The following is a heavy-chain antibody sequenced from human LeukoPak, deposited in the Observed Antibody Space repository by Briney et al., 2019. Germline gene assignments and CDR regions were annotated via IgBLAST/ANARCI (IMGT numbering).Heavy chain of an antibody. CDR1: GFNLDNYA. CDR2: ISYDGSND. CDR3: AKESNLLVAATQIFDY. V-gene: IGHV3-30*18. J-gene: IGHJ4*02. Sequence: QPGGSLRLSCAASGFNLDNYAIHWVRQTPGKGLEWVAAISYDGSNDFYADSVKGRFTISRDNSRNTLYLEMNSLRAEDTAVYYCAKESNLLVAATQIFDYWGQGTLVTVSS. D-gene: IGHD2-15*01.